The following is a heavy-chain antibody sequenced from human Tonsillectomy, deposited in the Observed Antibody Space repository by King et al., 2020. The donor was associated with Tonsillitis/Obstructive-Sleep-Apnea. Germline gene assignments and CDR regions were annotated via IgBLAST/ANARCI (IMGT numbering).Heavy chain of an antibody. Sequence: VQLVESGGGLVKPGGSLRLSCAASGFTFSTFAKNWFGQAPGKGLEWVSSISSSSTYLYYPYAVTVRFTISRDNAIKSLYLQMNSLRAEDTAVDYCARSTYSSGWYYDAFDIWGQGTMVTVSS. V-gene: IGHV3-21*01. D-gene: IGHD6-19*01. CDR2: ISSSSTYL. CDR3: ARSTYSSGWYYDAFDI. CDR1: GFTFSTFA. J-gene: IGHJ3*02.